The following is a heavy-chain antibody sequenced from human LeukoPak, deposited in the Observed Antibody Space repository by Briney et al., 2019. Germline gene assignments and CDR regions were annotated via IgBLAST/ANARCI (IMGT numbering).Heavy chain of an antibody. Sequence: GESLKISCKASGYSFSNYWIGWVRQMPGKGLEWMGIIYSDDSNTRISPSFQGQVTMTVDKSISSAYLRWTSLKASDTAMYYCARRNGISLDYWGQGTLVTVSS. D-gene: IGHD1-26*01. J-gene: IGHJ4*02. CDR2: IYSDDSNT. CDR3: ARRNGISLDY. CDR1: GYSFSNYW. V-gene: IGHV5-51*01.